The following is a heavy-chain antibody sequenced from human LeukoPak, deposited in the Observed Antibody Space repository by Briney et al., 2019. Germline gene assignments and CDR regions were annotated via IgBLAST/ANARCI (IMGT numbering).Heavy chain of an antibody. Sequence: GGSLRLSCAASGFTFSDYAMHWLRQAPGKGLEWVAVISYDGSKKYYADSVKGRFTISRDNSKNTLYLQMNSLRAEDTAVYYCAKDDNWLQFESWGQGTPVTVSS. D-gene: IGHD5-24*01. CDR3: AKDDNWLQFES. CDR2: ISYDGSKK. CDR1: GFTFSDYA. V-gene: IGHV3-30*04. J-gene: IGHJ5*01.